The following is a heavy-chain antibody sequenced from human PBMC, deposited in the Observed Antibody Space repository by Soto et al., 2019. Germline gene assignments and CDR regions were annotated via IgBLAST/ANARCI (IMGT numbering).Heavy chain of an antibody. V-gene: IGHV1-18*01. D-gene: IGHD1-26*01. CDR3: ARQGSWPYYYYGLDV. CDR2: ISTYNGDT. CDR1: GYTFTTSG. J-gene: IGHJ6*02. Sequence: QVQLVQSGPEVRKPGASVKVSCEASGYTFTTSGISWVRQVPGQGLEWMGGISTYNGDTNSAQNFQGRVLMTAATSTGTAYMELMSLKSDDTAVYYCARQGSWPYYYYGLDVWGQGTTVTVSS.